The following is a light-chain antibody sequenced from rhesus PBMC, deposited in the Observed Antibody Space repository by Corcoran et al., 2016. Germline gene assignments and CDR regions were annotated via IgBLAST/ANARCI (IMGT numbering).Light chain of an antibody. CDR1: ENVNNY. CDR3: QHGYGTPYS. V-gene: IGKV1-74*01. CDR2: KAS. Sequence: DIQMTQSPSSLSASVGDRVTITCRASENVNNYLNWYQQKPGKAPKHLIHKASTLQSGVPSRFSGSGSGTDYTFTISSLQPEDVATYYCQHGYGTPYSFGQGTKVEIK. J-gene: IGKJ2*01.